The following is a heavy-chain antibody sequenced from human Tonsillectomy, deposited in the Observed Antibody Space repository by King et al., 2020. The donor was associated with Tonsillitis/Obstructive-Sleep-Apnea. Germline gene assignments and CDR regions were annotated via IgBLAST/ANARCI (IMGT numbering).Heavy chain of an antibody. Sequence: VQLVESGVEVKKPGESLKISCKGSGYFFTTYWIGWVRQMPGKGLEWMGIIYPGDSHTRYSPSFRGQVTISADKSISTAYLEWSSLKASDTAMYYCAGRIEAGGWAKWFDPWGQGTLVTVSS. J-gene: IGHJ5*02. CDR2: IYPGDSHT. V-gene: IGHV5-51*01. CDR3: AGRIEAGGWAKWFDP. CDR1: GYFFTTYW. D-gene: IGHD6-25*01.